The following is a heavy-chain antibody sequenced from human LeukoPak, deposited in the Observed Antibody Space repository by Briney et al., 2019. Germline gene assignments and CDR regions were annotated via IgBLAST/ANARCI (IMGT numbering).Heavy chain of an antibody. CDR2: IYPGDSDT. Sequence: GESLKISCKGSGYSFTYYWIGWVRQMPGKGLEWMGIIYPGDSDTRYSPSLQGQVTISADKSISTAYLQWSSLKASDTAMYYCARLAPDYDILTGYYSVRYNWFDPWGQGTLVTVSS. CDR3: ARLAPDYDILTGYYSVRYNWFDP. J-gene: IGHJ5*02. V-gene: IGHV5-51*01. D-gene: IGHD3-9*01. CDR1: GYSFTYYW.